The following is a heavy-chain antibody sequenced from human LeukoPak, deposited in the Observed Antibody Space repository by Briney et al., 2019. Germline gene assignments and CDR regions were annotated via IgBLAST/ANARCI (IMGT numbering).Heavy chain of an antibody. Sequence: QPGGSLRLSCAASGFTFSSYAMSWVRQAPGKGLEWVSAISGSGGSTYYADSVKGRFTISRDNSKNTLYLQMNSLRAEDTAVYYCAGLPRGFGELLGEYGMDVWGQGTTVTVSS. CDR1: GFTFSSYA. CDR2: ISGSGGST. D-gene: IGHD3-10*01. CDR3: AGLPRGFGELLGEYGMDV. J-gene: IGHJ6*02. V-gene: IGHV3-23*01.